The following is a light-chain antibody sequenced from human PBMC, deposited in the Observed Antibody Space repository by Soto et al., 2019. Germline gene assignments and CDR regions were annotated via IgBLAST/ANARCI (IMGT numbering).Light chain of an antibody. Sequence: DIQMTQSPSSVSASVGVRVTICCRASQAIDSWLAWYQQKPGEAPKLLLFTGALLHSGVPPRISGSGSGTKFTLTISSLQPEDFATYYCRQPLNFPPTFGQGTKVDIK. J-gene: IGKJ1*01. CDR1: QAIDSW. CDR2: TGA. V-gene: IGKV1-12*01. CDR3: RQPLNFPPT.